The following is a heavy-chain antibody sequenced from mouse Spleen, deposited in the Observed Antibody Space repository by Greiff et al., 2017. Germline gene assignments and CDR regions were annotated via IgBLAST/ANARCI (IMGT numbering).Heavy chain of an antibody. Sequence: EVQLQQSGPELVKPGASVKISCKASGYTFTDYYMNWVKQSHGKSLEWIGDINPNNGGTSYNQKFKGKATLTVDKSSSTAYMELRSLTSEDSAVYYCARTGDGPYYFDYWGQGTTLTVSS. D-gene: IGHD1-2*01. J-gene: IGHJ2*01. CDR1: GYTFTDYY. CDR2: INPNNGGT. CDR3: ARTGDGPYYFDY. V-gene: IGHV1-26*01.